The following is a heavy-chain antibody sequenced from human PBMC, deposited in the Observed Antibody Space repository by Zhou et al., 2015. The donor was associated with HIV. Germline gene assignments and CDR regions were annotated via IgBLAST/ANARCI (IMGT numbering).Heavy chain of an antibody. J-gene: IGHJ3*02. CDR3: ARSALSVAGTRVSDAFDI. D-gene: IGHD6-19*01. CDR2: INPNSGGT. V-gene: IGHV1-2*04. Sequence: QVQLVQSGAEVKKPGASVKVSCKASGYTFTGYYMHWVRQAPGQGLEWMGWINPNSGGTNYAQKFQGWVTMTRDTSISTAYMELSRLRSDDTAVYYCARSALSVAGTRVSDAFDIVGPRDNG. CDR1: GYTFTGYY.